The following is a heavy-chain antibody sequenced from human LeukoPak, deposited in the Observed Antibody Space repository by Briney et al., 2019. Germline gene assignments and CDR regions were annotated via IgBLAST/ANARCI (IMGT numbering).Heavy chain of an antibody. Sequence: ESGPTLVKPTQTLTLTCTFSGFSLGSSGVAVGWIRQPPGKALEWLALIYWDDDKRYSPSLKSRLTITKDTSKNQVVLTLTNMDPADTATYYCAYRARTPFDYWGQGTLVTVSS. V-gene: IGHV2-5*02. CDR3: AYRARTPFDY. J-gene: IGHJ4*02. CDR2: IYWDDDK. CDR1: GFSLGSSGVA. D-gene: IGHD1-14*01.